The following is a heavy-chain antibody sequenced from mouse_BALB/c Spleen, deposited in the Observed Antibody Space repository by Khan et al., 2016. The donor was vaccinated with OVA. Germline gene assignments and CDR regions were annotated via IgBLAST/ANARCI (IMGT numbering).Heavy chain of an antibody. D-gene: IGHD1-1*01. CDR2: ISYSGST. CDR1: GYSITSNYA. CDR3: ARGNYYVYALDY. J-gene: IGHJ4*01. V-gene: IGHV3-2*02. Sequence: EVQLQESGPGLVKPSQSLSLPCTVNGYSITSNYAWNWIRQFPGNKLEWMGYISYSGSTNYNPSLKSRLSITRDTSNNQFFLLLHSVTTEDAATYYCARGNYYVYALDYWGQGTSVTVSS.